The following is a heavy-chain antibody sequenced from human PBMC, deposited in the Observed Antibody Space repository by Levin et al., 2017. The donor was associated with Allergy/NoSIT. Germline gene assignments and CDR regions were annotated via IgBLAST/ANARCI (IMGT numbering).Heavy chain of an antibody. D-gene: IGHD3-16*02. V-gene: IGHV3-21*01. CDR3: AREPRGGLGLGELSGVRRGYYGMDV. CDR1: GFTFSSYG. CDR2: ISSSSSYI. Sequence: SCAASGFTFSSYGMNWVRQAPGKGLEWVSSISSSSSYIYYADSVKGRFTISRDNSKNSLYLQMNSLRAEDTAVSYCAREPRGGLGLGELSGVRRGYYGMDVWGQGTTVTVSS. J-gene: IGHJ6*02.